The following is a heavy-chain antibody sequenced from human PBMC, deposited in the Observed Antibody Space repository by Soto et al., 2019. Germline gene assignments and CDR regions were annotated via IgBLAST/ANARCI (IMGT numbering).Heavy chain of an antibody. V-gene: IGHV4-39*01. D-gene: IGHD3-9*01. CDR3: ARLGYGHGYDILTGNYYYYGMDV. CDR2: IYYSGST. Sequence: SETLSLTCTVSGGSISSSSYYWGWIRQPPGKGLEWIGSIYYSGSTYYNPSLKSRVTISVDTSKNQFSLKLSSVTAADTAVYYCARLGYGHGYDILTGNYYYYGMDVWGQGTTVTVS. J-gene: IGHJ6*02. CDR1: GGSISSSSYY.